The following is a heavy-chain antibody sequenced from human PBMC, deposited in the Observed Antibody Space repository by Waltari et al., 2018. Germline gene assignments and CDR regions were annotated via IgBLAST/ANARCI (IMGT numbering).Heavy chain of an antibody. Sequence: EVRIVESGGGLVHPGGSLRLSCVVSGFTSTDYWMDWVRQDPRKGLAWGSRIRSDGPSPKCADSVRGRFTISSDSAKNTFYLQMNSLRDEDTSVYYCTTNPPGYWGQGTLVTVSS. V-gene: IGHV3-74*01. CDR3: TTNPPGY. CDR1: GFTSTDYW. CDR2: IRSDGPSP. J-gene: IGHJ4*02.